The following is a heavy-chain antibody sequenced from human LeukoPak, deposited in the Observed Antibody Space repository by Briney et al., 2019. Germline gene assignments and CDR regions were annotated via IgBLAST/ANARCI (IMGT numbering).Heavy chain of an antibody. CDR2: ISSSGSTI. Sequence: PGGSLRLSCAASGFTFSSYEMNWVRQAPGKGLEWVSYISSSGSTIYYADSVKGRFTISRDNAKNSLHLQMNSLRAEDTAVYYCARGFSPYYYDSSGYSDYWGQGTLVTVSS. CDR1: GFTFSSYE. D-gene: IGHD3-22*01. CDR3: ARGFSPYYYDSSGYSDY. V-gene: IGHV3-48*03. J-gene: IGHJ4*02.